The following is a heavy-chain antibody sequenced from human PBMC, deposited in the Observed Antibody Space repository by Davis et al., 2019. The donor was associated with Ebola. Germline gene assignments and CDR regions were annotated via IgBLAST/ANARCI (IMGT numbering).Heavy chain of an antibody. CDR3: ARDRIRSEGSSWFTGQIHYYYGMDV. CDR1: GGTFSSYV. D-gene: IGHD6-13*01. CDR2: IIPILGIA. Sequence: SVKVSCKASGGTFSSYVISWVRQAPGQGLEWMGGIIPILGIANYAQKFQGRVTITADESTSTAYMELSSLRSEDTAVYYCARDRIRSEGSSWFTGQIHYYYGMDVWGQGTTVTVSS. V-gene: IGHV1-69*10. J-gene: IGHJ6*02.